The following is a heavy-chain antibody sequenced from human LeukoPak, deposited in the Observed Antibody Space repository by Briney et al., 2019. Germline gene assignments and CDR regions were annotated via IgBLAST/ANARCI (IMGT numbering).Heavy chain of an antibody. V-gene: IGHV3-53*01. CDR1: GFTVSSNY. Sequence: GGSLRLSCAASGFTVSSNYMSWVRQAPGKGLEWVSVIYSGGSTYYADSVKGRFTISRDNSKNTLYLQMNSLRAEDTAVYYCARGGDFWSGYYFDYWGQGTLVTVSP. CDR3: ARGGDFWSGYYFDY. J-gene: IGHJ4*02. D-gene: IGHD3-3*01. CDR2: IYSGGST.